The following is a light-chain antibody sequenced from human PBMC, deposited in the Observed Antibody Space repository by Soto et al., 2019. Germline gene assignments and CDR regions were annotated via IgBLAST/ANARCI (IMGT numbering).Light chain of an antibody. Sequence: QSALTQPASVSGPPGQSITISCTGTSSDVGGYNYVSWYQQHPGKAPKLMIYEVSNRPSGVSNRFSGSKSGNTASLTISGLQAEDEADYYCSSYTSSRPRALGTGTKVTVL. V-gene: IGLV2-14*01. CDR2: EVS. CDR1: SSDVGGYNY. CDR3: SSYTSSRPRA. J-gene: IGLJ1*01.